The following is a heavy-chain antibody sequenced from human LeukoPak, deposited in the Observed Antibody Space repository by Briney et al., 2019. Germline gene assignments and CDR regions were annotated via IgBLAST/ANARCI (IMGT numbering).Heavy chain of an antibody. CDR2: IYHSGTT. CDR1: GYSISSGNY. J-gene: IGHJ4*02. V-gene: IGHV4-38-2*02. D-gene: IGHD4-23*01. CDR3: ARGYGGHVDY. Sequence: PSETLSLTCTVSGYSISSGNYWGWIRPSPGKGLEWIGNIYHSGTTYYNPSLKSRVTISVDTSKNQFSLKLSSVTAADTAVYYCARGYGGHVDYWGQGTLVTFSS.